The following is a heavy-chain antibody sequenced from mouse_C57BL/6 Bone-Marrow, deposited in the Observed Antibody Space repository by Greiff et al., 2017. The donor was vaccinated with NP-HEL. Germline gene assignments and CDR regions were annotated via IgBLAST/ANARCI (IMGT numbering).Heavy chain of an antibody. Sequence: EVKLVESGGDLVKPGGSLKLSCAASGFTFSSYGMSWVRQTPDKRLEWVATISSGGSFTYYPDSVKGRSTISRDNAKNTLYMQMSSLKSEDTAMYYCAGRGGLRRRYAMDYWGQGTSVTVSS. J-gene: IGHJ4*01. CDR1: GFTFSSYG. CDR2: ISSGGSFT. V-gene: IGHV5-6*02. D-gene: IGHD2-4*01. CDR3: AGRGGLRRRYAMDY.